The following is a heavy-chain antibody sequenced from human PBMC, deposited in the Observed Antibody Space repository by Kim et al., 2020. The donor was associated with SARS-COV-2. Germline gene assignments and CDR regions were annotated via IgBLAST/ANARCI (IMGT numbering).Heavy chain of an antibody. J-gene: IGHJ4*02. V-gene: IGHV3-23*01. CDR3: AKVQMATTKDFDY. Sequence: ADSVKGRFTISRDNSKNTLYLQMNSLRAEDTAVYYCAKVQMATTKDFDYWGQGTLVTVSS. D-gene: IGHD5-12*01.